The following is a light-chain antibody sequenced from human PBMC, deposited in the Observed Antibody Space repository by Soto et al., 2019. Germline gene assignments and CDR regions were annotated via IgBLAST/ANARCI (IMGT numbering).Light chain of an antibody. CDR2: KGT. V-gene: IGLV2-23*01. Sequence: QSVLGHSASVSWSPGHSIAISCTGTSADVGAYNSVSWYQQLPHKAPQVILYKGTQRPSGVSSRFSGSTSGNAASLTISGLQADDDADYFCCSSAPESNYVFGTGTKVTVL. CDR1: SADVGAYNS. J-gene: IGLJ1*01. CDR3: CSSAPESNYV.